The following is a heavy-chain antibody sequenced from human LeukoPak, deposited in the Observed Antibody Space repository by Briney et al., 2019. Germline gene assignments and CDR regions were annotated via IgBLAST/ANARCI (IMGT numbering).Heavy chain of an antibody. J-gene: IGHJ2*01. Sequence: ASVKVSCKASGYTFTGYYMHWVRQAPGQGLEWMGWINPNSGGTNYAQKFQGRVTMTRDTSISTAYMELSRLRSDDTAVYYCAREGGRITIFGVVPGDWYFDLWGRGTLVTVSS. D-gene: IGHD3-3*01. V-gene: IGHV1-2*02. CDR1: GYTFTGYY. CDR3: AREGGRITIFGVVPGDWYFDL. CDR2: INPNSGGT.